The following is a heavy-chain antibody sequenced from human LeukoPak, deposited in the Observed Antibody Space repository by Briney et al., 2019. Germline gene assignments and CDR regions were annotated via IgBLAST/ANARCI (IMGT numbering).Heavy chain of an antibody. Sequence: PSETLPLTCTVSGGSISSSYYWNWIRQPPGKGLEWIGYIYYSGSTNYNPSLKSRVTISVDTSKNQFSLKLSSVTAADTAVYYCARSVEMATIPFDYWGQGTLVTVSS. CDR3: ARSVEMATIPFDY. V-gene: IGHV4-59*08. CDR1: GGSISSSYY. D-gene: IGHD5-24*01. CDR2: IYYSGST. J-gene: IGHJ4*02.